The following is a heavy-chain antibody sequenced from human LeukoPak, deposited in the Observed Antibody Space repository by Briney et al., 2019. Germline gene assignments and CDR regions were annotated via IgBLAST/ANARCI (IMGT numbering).Heavy chain of an antibody. J-gene: IGHJ4*02. CDR2: INPNSGGT. V-gene: IGHV1-2*02. CDR3: ARDGYGREGFDY. CDR1: GYTFTGYY. D-gene: IGHD3-10*02. Sequence: ASVKVSCKASGYTFTGYYMHWVRQAPGQGLEWMGWINPNSGGTNYAQKFQGRVTMTRDTSISTAYMELSSLTSDDTAVYFCARDGYGREGFDYWGQGTLVTVSS.